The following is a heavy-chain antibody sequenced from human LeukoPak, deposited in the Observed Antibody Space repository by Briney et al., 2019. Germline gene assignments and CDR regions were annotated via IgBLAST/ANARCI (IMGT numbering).Heavy chain of an antibody. J-gene: IGHJ6*04. D-gene: IGHD3-10*01. CDR2: ISYDGSNK. Sequence: PGRSLRLSCAASGFTFSSYGMHWVRQAPGKGLEWVAVISYDGSNKYYADFVKGRFTISRDNSKNTLYLQMNSLRAEDTAVYYCAKSRESDYYYGMDVWGKGTTVTVSS. CDR3: AKSRESDYYYGMDV. V-gene: IGHV3-30*18. CDR1: GFTFSSYG.